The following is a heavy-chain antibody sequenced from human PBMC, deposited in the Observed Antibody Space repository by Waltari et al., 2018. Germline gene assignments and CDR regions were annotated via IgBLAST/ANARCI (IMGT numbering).Heavy chain of an antibody. V-gene: IGHV1-3*01. J-gene: IGHJ6*02. CDR1: GYTFTSYA. D-gene: IGHD3-3*01. CDR2: INAGNGNT. Sequence: QVQLVQSGAEVKKPGASVKVSCKASGYTFTSYAMHWVRQAPGQRLEGMGWINAGNGNTKYSQKFQGRVTITRDTSASTAYMELSSLRSEDTAVYYCARGGITIFGVVIPYGMDVWGQGTTVTVSS. CDR3: ARGGITIFGVVIPYGMDV.